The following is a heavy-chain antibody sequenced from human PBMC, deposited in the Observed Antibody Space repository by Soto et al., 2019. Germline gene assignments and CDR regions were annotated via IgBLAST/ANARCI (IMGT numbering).Heavy chain of an antibody. D-gene: IGHD4-17*01. CDR1: GFTFSSYA. CDR3: AKSVTTGFRATGGTGIRY. J-gene: IGHJ4*02. CDR2: ISGSGGST. Sequence: EVQLLESGGGLVQPGGSLRLSCAASGFTFSSYAMSWVRQAPGKRLEWVSAISGSGGSTYYADSVKGRFTISRDNSKNTLYLQMNSLRAEDTAVYYCAKSVTTGFRATGGTGIRYWGQGTLVTVSS. V-gene: IGHV3-23*01.